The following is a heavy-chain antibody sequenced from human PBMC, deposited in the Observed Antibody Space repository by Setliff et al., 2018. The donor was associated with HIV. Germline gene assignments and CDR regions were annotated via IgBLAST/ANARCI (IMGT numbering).Heavy chain of an antibody. D-gene: IGHD3-22*01. CDR2: IKQDGSEK. Sequence: PGGSLRLSCAASGFTFSTYWMTWVRQAPGKGLEWVANIKQDGSEKNYVDSVKGRITISRDNAKNSVYLQMNSLRAEDTAVYYCARGGLITPFGLLSYYDSSGYFDYWGQGTLVTVSS. V-gene: IGHV3-7*03. CDR3: ARGGLITPFGLLSYYDSSGYFDY. J-gene: IGHJ4*02. CDR1: GFTFSTYW.